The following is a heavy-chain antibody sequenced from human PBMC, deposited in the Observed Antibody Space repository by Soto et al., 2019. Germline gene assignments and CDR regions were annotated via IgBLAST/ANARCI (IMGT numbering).Heavy chain of an antibody. Sequence: QVQLQESGPGLVKPSETLSLTCTVSGGSISSYYWSWIRQPPGKGLEWIGYIYYSGSTNYNPSLKSRVTISVDTSKNQFSLKLSSVTAADTAVYYCARDLNIAVAGTGSNAFDIWGQGTMVTVSS. CDR1: GGSISSYY. J-gene: IGHJ3*02. CDR2: IYYSGST. D-gene: IGHD6-19*01. CDR3: ARDLNIAVAGTGSNAFDI. V-gene: IGHV4-59*01.